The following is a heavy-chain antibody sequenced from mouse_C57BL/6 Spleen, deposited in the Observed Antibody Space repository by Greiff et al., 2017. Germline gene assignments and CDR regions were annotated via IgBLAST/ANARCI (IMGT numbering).Heavy chain of an antibody. D-gene: IGHD1-2*01. Sequence: LQSGPELVKPGASVKLSCKASGYTFTSYDINWVKQRPGQGLEWIGWIYPRDGSTKYNEKFKGKATLTVDTSSSKAYMERHSLTSEASAVYFCARSGITTAYYYAMDYLGQGTSGTVSS. CDR2: IYPRDGST. CDR1: GYTFTSYD. CDR3: ARSGITTAYYYAMDY. J-gene: IGHJ4*01. V-gene: IGHV1-85*01.